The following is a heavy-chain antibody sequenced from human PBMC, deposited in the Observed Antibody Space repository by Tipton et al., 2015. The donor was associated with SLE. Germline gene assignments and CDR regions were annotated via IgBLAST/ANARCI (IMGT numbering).Heavy chain of an antibody. V-gene: IGHV3-30*02. CDR3: ARDPVVVVAATPSYNWFDP. J-gene: IGHJ5*02. Sequence: SLRLSCAASGFTFSSYGMHWVRQAPGKGLEWVAFIRYDGSNKYYADSVKGRFTISRDNSKNTLYLQMNSLRAEDTAVYYCARDPVVVVAATPSYNWFDPWGQGTLVTVSS. CDR1: GFTFSSYG. D-gene: IGHD2-15*01. CDR2: IRYDGSNK.